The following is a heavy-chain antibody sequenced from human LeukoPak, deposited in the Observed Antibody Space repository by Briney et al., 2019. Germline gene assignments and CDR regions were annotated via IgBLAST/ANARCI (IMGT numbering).Heavy chain of an antibody. D-gene: IGHD2-15*01. CDR2: INSDGSST. Sequence: PGGSLRLSCAASGSTFSSYWMHWVRHAPGKGLVWVSRINSDGSSTSYADSVKGRFTISRDNAKNTLYLQMNSLRAEDTAVYYCARDLYCSGGSCYSGDWLDPWGQGTLVTVSS. CDR1: GSTFSSYW. V-gene: IGHV3-74*01. J-gene: IGHJ5*02. CDR3: ARDLYCSGGSCYSGDWLDP.